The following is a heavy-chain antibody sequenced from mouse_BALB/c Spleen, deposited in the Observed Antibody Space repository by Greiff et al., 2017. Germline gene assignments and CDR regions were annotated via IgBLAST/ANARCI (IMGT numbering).Heavy chain of an antibody. CDR3: ARALYGNYFAY. V-gene: IGHV5-6-3*01. Sequence: EVKVEESGGGLVQPGGSLKLSCAASGFTFSSYGMSWVRQTPDKRLELVATINSNGGSTYYPDSVKGRFTISRDNAKNTLYLQMSSLKSEDTAMYYCARALYGNYFAYWGQGTLVTVSA. CDR2: INSNGGST. CDR1: GFTFSSYG. J-gene: IGHJ3*01. D-gene: IGHD2-1*01.